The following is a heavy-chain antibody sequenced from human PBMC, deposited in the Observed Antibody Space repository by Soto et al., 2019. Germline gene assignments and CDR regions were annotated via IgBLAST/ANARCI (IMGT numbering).Heavy chain of an antibody. V-gene: IGHV1-18*01. CDR1: GYTFTSFG. CDR2: ISAYNGNT. J-gene: IGHJ3*02. D-gene: IGHD3-9*01. CDR3: ASRFQYDILTAYLPRPSDAFDI. Sequence: VASVKVSCKASGYTFTSFGFSWVRQAPGQGLEWMGWISAYNGNTNYAQKLQGRVTMTTDTSTSTAYMELRSLRSDDTAVYYCASRFQYDILTAYLPRPSDAFDIWGQGTMVTVSS.